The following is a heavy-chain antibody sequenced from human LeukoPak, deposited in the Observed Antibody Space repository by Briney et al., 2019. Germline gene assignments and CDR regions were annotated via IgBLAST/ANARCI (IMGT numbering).Heavy chain of an antibody. D-gene: IGHD6-6*01. CDR2: ISSSSSYI. V-gene: IGHV3-21*01. Sequence: GGSLRLSCAAPGFTFSSYAMSWVRQAPGKGLEWVSSISSSSSYIYYADSVKGRFTISRDNAKNSLYLQMNSLRAEDTAVYYCARDYEVGYSSSSLDYWGQGTLVTVSS. CDR3: ARDYEVGYSSSSLDY. CDR1: GFTFSSYA. J-gene: IGHJ4*02.